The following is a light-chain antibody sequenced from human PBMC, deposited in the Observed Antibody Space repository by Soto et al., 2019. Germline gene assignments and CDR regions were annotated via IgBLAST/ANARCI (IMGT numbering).Light chain of an antibody. CDR3: CSYTASDIWV. CDR2: AVS. Sequence: QSALTQPRSVSGSPGQSVTIFCTGTNSDVGGYNFVSWYQQLPGKAPKLMISAVSQRPSGVPDRFSGSKSGNTASLTISGLQADDDAHYFCCSYTASDIWVFGGGTKLTVL. CDR1: NSDVGGYNF. V-gene: IGLV2-11*01. J-gene: IGLJ3*02.